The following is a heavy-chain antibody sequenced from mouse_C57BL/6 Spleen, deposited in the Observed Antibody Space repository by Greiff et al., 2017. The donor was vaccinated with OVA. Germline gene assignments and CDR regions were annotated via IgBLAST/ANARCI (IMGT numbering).Heavy chain of an antibody. J-gene: IGHJ3*01. Sequence: QVQLQQSGAELVKPGASVKLSCKASGYTFTSYWMHWVKQRPGQGLEWIGMIHPNSGSTNYNEKFKSKATLTVDKSSSTAYMQLSSLTSEDSAVYYCVVITTVGGGFAYWGQGTLVTVSA. CDR1: GYTFTSYW. D-gene: IGHD1-1*01. CDR2: IHPNSGST. V-gene: IGHV1-64*01. CDR3: VVITTVGGGFAY.